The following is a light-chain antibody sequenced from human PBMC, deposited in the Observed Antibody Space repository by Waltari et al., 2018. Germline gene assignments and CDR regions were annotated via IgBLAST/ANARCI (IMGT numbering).Light chain of an antibody. V-gene: IGKV1-9*01. Sequence: IPFTQAPSSLSSTVRNQSPIPCRASQGISSYLAWYQQKPGKAPKLLIYAASTLQSGVPSRFSGSGSGTDFTPTISSLQPEDFATYYCQQLNSYPPYTFGQGTKLEIK. CDR2: AAS. J-gene: IGKJ2*01. CDR3: QQLNSYPPYT. CDR1: QGISSY.